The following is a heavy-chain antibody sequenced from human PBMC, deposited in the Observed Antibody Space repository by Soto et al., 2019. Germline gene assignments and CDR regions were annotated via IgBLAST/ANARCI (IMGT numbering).Heavy chain of an antibody. CDR1: GGSISSGDYY. V-gene: IGHV4-30-4*01. J-gene: IGHJ5*02. CDR3: AREGIAAAGTYWFDP. CDR2: IYYSGST. D-gene: IGHD6-13*01. Sequence: SETLSLTCTVSGGSISSGDYYWSWIRQPPGKGLEWIGYIYYSGSTYYNPSLKSRVTISVDTSKNQFSLKLSSVTAADTAVYYCAREGIAAAGTYWFDPWGQGTLVTVSS.